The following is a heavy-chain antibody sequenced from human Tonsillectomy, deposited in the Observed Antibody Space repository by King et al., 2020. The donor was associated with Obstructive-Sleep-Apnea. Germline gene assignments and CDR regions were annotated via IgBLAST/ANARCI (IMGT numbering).Heavy chain of an antibody. D-gene: IGHD3-10*01. CDR1: GFTFSTYG. Sequence: VQLVESGGGVVQPGRSLRLSCAASGFTFSTYGMHWVRQAPGKGLEWVAVISYDGSNIYYGDSVKGRFSISRDNSKNTLYLQMNSLRAEDTAVYYCAKDPELWFGSMDVWGQGTTVTVSS. J-gene: IGHJ6*02. V-gene: IGHV3-30*18. CDR3: AKDPELWFGSMDV. CDR2: ISYDGSNI.